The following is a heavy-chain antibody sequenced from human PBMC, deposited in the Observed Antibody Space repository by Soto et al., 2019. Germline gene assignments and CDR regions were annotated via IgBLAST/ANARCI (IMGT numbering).Heavy chain of an antibody. CDR3: ASSGG. D-gene: IGHD1-26*01. J-gene: IGHJ4*02. V-gene: IGHV3-33*01. Sequence: PGGSLRLSCAASGFIFRSYGMHWVCQAPGKGLEWVAVIWYDGSNKNYADPVKGRFTISRDNAKNTLFLQMNSLRADDTAVYYCASSGGWGQGTLVTVSS. CDR2: IWYDGSNK. CDR1: GFIFRSYG.